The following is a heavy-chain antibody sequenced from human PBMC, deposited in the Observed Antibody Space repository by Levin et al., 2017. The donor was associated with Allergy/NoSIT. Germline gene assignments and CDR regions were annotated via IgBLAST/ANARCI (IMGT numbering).Heavy chain of an antibody. D-gene: IGHD3-3*01. CDR1: GYTFTGYY. CDR3: ARDLFPDFWSGYYPRSPGYYYYGMDV. Sequence: ASVKVSCKASGYTFTGYYMHWVRQAPGQGLEWMGWINPNSGGTNYAQKFQGWVTMTRDTSISTAYMELSRLRSDDTAVYYCARDLFPDFWSGYYPRSPGYYYYGMDVWGQGTTVTVSS. CDR2: INPNSGGT. V-gene: IGHV1-2*04. J-gene: IGHJ6*02.